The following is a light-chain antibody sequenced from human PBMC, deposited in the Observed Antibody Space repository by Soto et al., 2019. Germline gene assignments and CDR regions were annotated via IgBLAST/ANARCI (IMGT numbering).Light chain of an antibody. CDR3: SSYKITAIV. J-gene: IGLJ2*01. V-gene: IGLV2-14*03. CDR1: SSDVGDDNY. Sequence: QSVLTQPASVSGSPGQSITISCTGTSSDVGDDNYVSWYQQHPGKAPKLMIYDVSDRPSGVSNRFSGSKSGNTASLTISGLQAEDEADYSCSSYKITAIVFGGGTKVTVL. CDR2: DVS.